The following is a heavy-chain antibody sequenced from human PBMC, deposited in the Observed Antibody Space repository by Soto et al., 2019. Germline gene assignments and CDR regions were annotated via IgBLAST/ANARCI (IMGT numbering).Heavy chain of an antibody. CDR3: ARDSTAYKDIAPALRFDP. J-gene: IGHJ5*02. V-gene: IGHV1-8*01. CDR2: MNPNSGNT. Sequence: ASVKVSCKASGYTFTSYDINWVRQATGQGLEWMGWMNPNSGNTGYAQKFQGRVTMTRNTSISTAYMELSSLRSEDTAVYYCARDSTAYKDIAPALRFDPWGQGTLVTVSS. CDR1: GYTFTSYD. D-gene: IGHD2-15*01.